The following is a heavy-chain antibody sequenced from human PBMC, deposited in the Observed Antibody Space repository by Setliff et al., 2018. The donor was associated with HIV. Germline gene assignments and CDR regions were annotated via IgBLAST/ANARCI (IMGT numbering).Heavy chain of an antibody. D-gene: IGHD2-21*02. V-gene: IGHV5-51*01. Sequence: CKGSGYSFTSYWIAWVRQMPGKGLEWMGIIYPGDSHTRYSPSFQGQVTFSADKSISTAYLQWSSLKASDTAIYYCTRHILAYCAGDCYPLDYWGQGTLVTAPQ. CDR1: GYSFTSYW. CDR3: TRHILAYCAGDCYPLDY. CDR2: IYPGDSHT. J-gene: IGHJ4*02.